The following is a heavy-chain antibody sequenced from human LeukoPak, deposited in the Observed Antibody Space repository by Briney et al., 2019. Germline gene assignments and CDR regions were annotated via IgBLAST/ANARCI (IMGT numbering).Heavy chain of an antibody. D-gene: IGHD5-18*01. CDR2: IFHSGST. V-gene: IGHV4-4*02. CDR3: ARSPTKRVTEDY. Sequence: SETLSLTCAVSSGSIFSNNWWSWVRQPPGKGLEWIGQIFHSGSTSYSPSLKSRVTISVDKSKNQFSLKLTSVTAADTAVYYCARSPTKRVTEDYWGRGTLVTVSS. J-gene: IGHJ4*02. CDR1: SGSIFSNNW.